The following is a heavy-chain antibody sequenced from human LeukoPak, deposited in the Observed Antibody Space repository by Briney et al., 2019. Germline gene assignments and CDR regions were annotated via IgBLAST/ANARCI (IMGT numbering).Heavy chain of an antibody. Sequence: ASVKVSCKASGYTFTSYGISWVRQAPGQGLEWMGWISAYNGNTNYAQKLQGRVTMTTDTSTSTAYMELRSLRSDDTAVYYCARDTRSSSVSLRDVLGFDPWGQGTLVTVSS. V-gene: IGHV1-18*01. CDR1: GYTFTSYG. CDR3: ARDTRSSSVSLRDVLGFDP. D-gene: IGHD6-13*01. J-gene: IGHJ5*02. CDR2: ISAYNGNT.